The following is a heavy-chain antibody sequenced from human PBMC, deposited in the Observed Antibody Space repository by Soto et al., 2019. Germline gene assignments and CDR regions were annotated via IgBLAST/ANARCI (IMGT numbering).Heavy chain of an antibody. Sequence: PGGSLRLSCAASGFTFSSYDMHWVRQATGKGLEWVSAIGTAGDTYYPGSVKGRFTISRENAKNSLYLQMNSLRAEDTAVYYCARVAWAQNLNDYWGQGSLVTVSS. V-gene: IGHV3-13*01. CDR2: IGTAGDT. D-gene: IGHD1-1*01. CDR1: GFTFSSYD. CDR3: ARVAWAQNLNDY. J-gene: IGHJ4*02.